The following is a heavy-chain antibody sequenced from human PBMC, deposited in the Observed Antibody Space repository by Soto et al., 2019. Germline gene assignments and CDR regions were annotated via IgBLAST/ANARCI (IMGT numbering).Heavy chain of an antibody. CDR3: ARDEPDCGGDCYSNYYYGMDV. J-gene: IGHJ6*02. D-gene: IGHD2-21*02. CDR2: IIPIFGTA. CDR1: GGTFSSYA. Sequence: SVKVSCKASGGTFSSYAISWVRQAPGQGLEWMGGIIPIFGTANYAQKFQGRVTITADESTSTAYMELSSLRSEDAAVYYCARDEPDCGGDCYSNYYYGMDVWGQGTTVTVSS. V-gene: IGHV1-69*13.